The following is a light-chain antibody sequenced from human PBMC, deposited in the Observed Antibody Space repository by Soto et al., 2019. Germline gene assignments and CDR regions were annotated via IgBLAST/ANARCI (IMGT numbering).Light chain of an antibody. J-gene: IGKJ4*01. CDR3: QQYHHSTRT. CDR2: SAS. Sequence: EVVLTQSPATLSVSPGERATPSCRASQSVSSNLVWYQQKSGQPPRLLIYSASTRATGIPARFSGTGSGTEFTLTISSLQSEDVAVYYSQQYHHSTRTLGDGTRVEIK. CDR1: QSVSSN. V-gene: IGKV3-15*01.